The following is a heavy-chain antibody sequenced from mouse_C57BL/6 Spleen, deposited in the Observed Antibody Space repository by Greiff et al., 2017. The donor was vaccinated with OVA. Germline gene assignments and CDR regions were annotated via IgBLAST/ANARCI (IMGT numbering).Heavy chain of an antibody. CDR2: ISYDGSN. V-gene: IGHV3-6*01. J-gene: IGHJ1*03. CDR1: GYSITSGYY. D-gene: IGHD1-1*01. CDR3: ARVDYYGSSYHWYFDV. Sequence: EVQLQESGPGLVKPSQSLSLTCSVTGYSITSGYYWNWIRQFPGNKLEWMGYISYDGSNNYNPSLKNRISITRDTSKNQFFLKLNSVTTEDTATYYCARVDYYGSSYHWYFDVWGTGTTVTVSS.